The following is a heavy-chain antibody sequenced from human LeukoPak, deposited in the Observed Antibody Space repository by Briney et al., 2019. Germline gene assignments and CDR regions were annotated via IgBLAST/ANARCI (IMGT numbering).Heavy chain of an antibody. J-gene: IGHJ4*02. V-gene: IGHV3-23*01. CDR2: ISGSGGST. D-gene: IGHD1-7*01. Sequence: SGGSLRLSCAASGFTFSSYAMSWVRQAPGKGLEWVSAISGSGGSTYYADSVKGRFTISRDDSKNTAYLQMSSLKTEDTAVYYCVQSSEGGTAPDVLDYWGQGTLVTVSS. CDR3: VQSSEGGTAPDVLDY. CDR1: GFTFSSYA.